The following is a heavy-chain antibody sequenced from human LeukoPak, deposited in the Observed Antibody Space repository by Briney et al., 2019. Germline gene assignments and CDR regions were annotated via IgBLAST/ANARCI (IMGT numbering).Heavy chain of an antibody. D-gene: IGHD1-26*01. J-gene: IGHJ6*02. Sequence: GGSLRLSCAASGFTFSSYWMHWVRQAPGKGLVWVSRINSDGSSTSYADSVKGRFTISRDNAKNSLYLQMNSLRAEDTAVYYFARLVRGGTYPYYNTAMDVWAKGPRSPSP. CDR3: ARLVRGGTYPYYNTAMDV. V-gene: IGHV3-74*01. CDR1: GFTFSSYW. CDR2: INSDGSST.